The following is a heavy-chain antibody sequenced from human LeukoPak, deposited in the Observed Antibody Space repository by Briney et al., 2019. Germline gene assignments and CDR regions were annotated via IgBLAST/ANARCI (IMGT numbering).Heavy chain of an antibody. CDR1: GGSISSYY. Sequence: SETLSLTCTGSGGSISSYYWRWIRQPPGKELEWIGYIYYSGSTNYNPSLKSRVTISVDTSKNQFSLKLSSVTAADTAVYYCASYVQAGAREWYFVLWGRRTLVTVSS. CDR2: IYYSGST. J-gene: IGHJ2*01. CDR3: ASYVQAGAREWYFVL. V-gene: IGHV4-59*08. D-gene: IGHD3-10*02.